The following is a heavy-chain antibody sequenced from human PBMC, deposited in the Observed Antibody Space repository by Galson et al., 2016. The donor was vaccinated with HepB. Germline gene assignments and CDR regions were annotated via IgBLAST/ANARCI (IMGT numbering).Heavy chain of an antibody. CDR2: IWPGASNE. J-gene: IGHJ6*03. V-gene: IGHV3-33*06. CDR3: AKEGRYEGHFYMDV. CDR1: EFTFSCCG. Sequence: SLRLSCAASEFTFSCCGMHWVRQAPGKGLEWVAVIWPGASNEYYGDAVKGRFTISSDSSKKTLYLQMNSLRVDDTAVYYCAKEGRYEGHFYMDVWGEGTTVTVSS. D-gene: IGHD5-12*01.